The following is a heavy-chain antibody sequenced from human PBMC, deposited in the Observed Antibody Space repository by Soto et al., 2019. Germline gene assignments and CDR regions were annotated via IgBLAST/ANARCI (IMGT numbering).Heavy chain of an antibody. CDR3: ARGCGSASCPYYMEV. D-gene: IGHD1-26*01. V-gene: IGHV3-7*01. CDR1: GFIFSTYW. Sequence: EVQLVESGGGLVQPGGSLRLSCAASGFIFSTYWMSWVRQTPGKGLEWVATIRQDGSEKHYVDSVKGRFTISRDNAKNSLFMEMSSLRVEETAVYYCARGCGSASCPYYMEVWGQGTTVTVSS. J-gene: IGHJ6*03. CDR2: IRQDGSEK.